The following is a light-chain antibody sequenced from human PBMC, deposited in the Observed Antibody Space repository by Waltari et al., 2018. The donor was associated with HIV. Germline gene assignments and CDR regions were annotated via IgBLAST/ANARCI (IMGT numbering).Light chain of an antibody. V-gene: IGLV1-44*01. CDR3: AAWDDSLNGWV. Sequence: QSVLTQPPSVSGTPGQRVTISCSGSRSNIGRNTVNWYQQVPGMAPKFLMSGKDERPSGVPDRFSGSKSGTSASLAVRGLQSDDEANYYCAAWDDSLNGWVFGGGTMLTVL. CDR1: RSNIGRNT. CDR2: GKD. J-gene: IGLJ3*02.